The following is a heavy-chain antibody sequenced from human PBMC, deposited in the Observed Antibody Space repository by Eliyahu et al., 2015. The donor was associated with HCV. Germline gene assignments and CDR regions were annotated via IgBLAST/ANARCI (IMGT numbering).Heavy chain of an antibody. Sequence: QVQLVQSGAEVKKPGSSVKVSCKASGGTFSSYAISWVRQAPGQGLEWMGRIIPILGIANYAQKFQGRVTITADKSTSTAYMELSSLRSEDTAVYYCAHLSPRVVVQGAGPVWGQGTLVTVSS. D-gene: IGHD3-22*01. CDR3: AHLSPRVVVQGAGPV. V-gene: IGHV1-69*04. CDR2: IIPILGIA. J-gene: IGHJ4*02. CDR1: GGTFSSYA.